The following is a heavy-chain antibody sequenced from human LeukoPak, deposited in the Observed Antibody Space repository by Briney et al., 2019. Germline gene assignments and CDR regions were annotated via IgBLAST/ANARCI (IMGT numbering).Heavy chain of an antibody. CDR3: AKGIAAAGRDAFDI. V-gene: IGHV3-48*03. CDR2: ISSSGSTI. Sequence: GGSLRLSCAASGFTFSSYEMNWVRQAPGKGLEWVSYISSSGSTIYYADSVKGRFTISRDNAKNSLYLQMNSLRAEDMALYYCAKGIAAAGRDAFDIWGQGTMVTVSS. CDR1: GFTFSSYE. J-gene: IGHJ3*02. D-gene: IGHD6-13*01.